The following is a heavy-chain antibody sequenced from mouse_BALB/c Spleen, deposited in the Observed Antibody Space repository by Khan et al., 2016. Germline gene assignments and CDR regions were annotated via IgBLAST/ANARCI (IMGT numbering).Heavy chain of an antibody. Sequence: EVELVESGGGLVQPGGSLKLSCAASGFTFSSYTMSWVRQTPEKRLEWVAYISNGGGSTYYPDTVKGRFTISRDNAKNTLYLQMSSLKSEDTAMYYSARMTLLYYYGSSPYYFDYWGQGTTLTVSS. J-gene: IGHJ2*01. CDR2: ISNGGGST. CDR3: ARMTLLYYYGSSPYYFDY. CDR1: GFTFSSYT. V-gene: IGHV5-12-2*01. D-gene: IGHD1-1*01.